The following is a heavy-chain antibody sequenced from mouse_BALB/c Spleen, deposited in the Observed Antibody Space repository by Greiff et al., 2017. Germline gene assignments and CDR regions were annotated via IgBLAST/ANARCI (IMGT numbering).Heavy chain of an antibody. CDR3: ARDRGYPFAY. V-gene: IGHV5-6-3*01. J-gene: IGHJ3*01. CDR2: INSNGGST. CDR1: GFTFSSYG. D-gene: IGHD2-2*01. Sequence: EVKLVESGGGLVQPGGSLKLSCAASGFTFSSYGMSWVRQTPDKRLELVATINSNGGSTYYPDSVKGRFTISRYNAKNTLYLQMSSLKSEDTAMYYCARDRGYPFAYWGQGTLVTVSA.